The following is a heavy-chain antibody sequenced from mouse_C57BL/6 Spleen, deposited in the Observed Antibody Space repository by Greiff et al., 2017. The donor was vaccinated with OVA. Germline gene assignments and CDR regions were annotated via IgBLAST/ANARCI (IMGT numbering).Heavy chain of an antibody. CDR1: GYTFTTYP. CDR2: FHPYNDDT. Sequence: QVQLKESGAELVKPGASVKMSCKASGYTFTTYPIEWMKQNHGKSLEWIGNFHPYNDDTKYNEKFKGKATLTVEKSSSTVYLELSRLTSDESAVYYCARRNSNYAWFAYWGQGTLVTVSA. D-gene: IGHD2-5*01. V-gene: IGHV1-47*01. CDR3: ARRNSNYAWFAY. J-gene: IGHJ3*01.